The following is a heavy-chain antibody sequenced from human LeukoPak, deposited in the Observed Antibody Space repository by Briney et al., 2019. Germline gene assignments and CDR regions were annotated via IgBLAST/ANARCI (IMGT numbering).Heavy chain of an antibody. V-gene: IGHV3-20*04. CDR3: ARGSVQLWLRDTYYYMDV. Sequence: GEALRLSCAASGFTFDDYAMNWVRQVPGRGLEWVSGINWNGRITEYADSVKDRFTISRQNTKNSLYLYMNNLGGEDTALYFCARGSVQLWLRDTYYYMDVWGKGTTVTVSS. CDR2: INWNGRIT. D-gene: IGHD5-18*01. CDR1: GFTFDDYA. J-gene: IGHJ6*03.